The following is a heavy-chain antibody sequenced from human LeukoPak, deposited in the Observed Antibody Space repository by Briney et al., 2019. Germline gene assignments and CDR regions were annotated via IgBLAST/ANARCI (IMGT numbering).Heavy chain of an antibody. J-gene: IGHJ4*02. CDR2: ISGSGGST. Sequence: PGGSLRVSCAASGFTFSSYAMSWVRQAPGKGLDWVSSISGSGGSTYYADSVKGRFTISRDNSKSTLYLQMNSLRAEDTAVYNCAKRNYDFWSGYYRRAENHFDYWGQGTLVTVSS. V-gene: IGHV3-23*01. CDR1: GFTFSSYA. CDR3: AKRNYDFWSGYYRRAENHFDY. D-gene: IGHD3-3*01.